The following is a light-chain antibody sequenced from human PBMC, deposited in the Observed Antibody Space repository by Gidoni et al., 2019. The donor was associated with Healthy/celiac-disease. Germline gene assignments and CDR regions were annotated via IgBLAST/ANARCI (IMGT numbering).Light chain of an antibody. CDR1: QSVSSSY. J-gene: IGKJ4*01. Sequence: EIVLTQSPGTLSLSPGERATLSCRASQSVSSSYLAWYQQKPGQAPRLLIYGASSRATGIPDRFSCSGSGTDFTLTLSRLEPEDFAVYYCQQYGSSLLTFGGGTKVEIK. CDR2: GAS. V-gene: IGKV3-20*01. CDR3: QQYGSSLLT.